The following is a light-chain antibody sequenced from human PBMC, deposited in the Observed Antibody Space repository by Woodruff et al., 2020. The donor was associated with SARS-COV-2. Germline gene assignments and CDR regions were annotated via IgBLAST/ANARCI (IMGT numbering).Light chain of an antibody. J-gene: IGLJ3*02. Sequence: GVPDRFSGSKSGNTASLTISGLQAEDEADYYCCSYAGSYRVFGGGTKLTVL. CDR3: CSYAGSYRV. V-gene: IGLV2-11*01.